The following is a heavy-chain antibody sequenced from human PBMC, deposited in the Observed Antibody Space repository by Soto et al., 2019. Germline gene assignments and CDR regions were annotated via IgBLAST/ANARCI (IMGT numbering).Heavy chain of an antibody. Sequence: SETLSLTCTVSGGSISSYYWSWIRQPPGKGLEWIGYIYYSGSTNYNPSLKSRVTISVDTSKNQFSLKLSSVTAADTAVYYCARSRVGQLVRSQLVTLNYYYYGMDVWGQGTTVTVSS. J-gene: IGHJ6*02. CDR3: ARSRVGQLVRSQLVTLNYYYYGMDV. CDR2: IYYSGST. V-gene: IGHV4-59*01. D-gene: IGHD6-13*01. CDR1: GGSISSYY.